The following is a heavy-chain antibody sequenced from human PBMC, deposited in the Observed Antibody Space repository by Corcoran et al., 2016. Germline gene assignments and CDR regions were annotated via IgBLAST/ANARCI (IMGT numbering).Heavy chain of an antibody. Sequence: EVQLVQTGAEVKKPGASLKISCQGSGYTLTSYWIGWVRQMPEKGLEWRWIIYPGDSDTRYSPAFQGQVTISADKSINTADLQWSSLKASDTAMYYCEGGTLEGYWYLDLWGRGTLVTVSA. CDR3: EGGTLEGYWYLDL. J-gene: IGHJ2*01. V-gene: IGHV5-51*01. CDR1: GYTLTSYW. CDR2: IYPGDSDT. D-gene: IGHD3-3*01.